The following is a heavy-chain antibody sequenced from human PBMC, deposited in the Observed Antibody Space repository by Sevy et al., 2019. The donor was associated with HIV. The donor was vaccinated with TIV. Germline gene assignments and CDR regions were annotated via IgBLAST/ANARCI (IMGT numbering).Heavy chain of an antibody. CDR3: ARDLEFYDYGDYGPAFMPDY. CDR2: RWFDGSNT. Sequence: GGSLRLSCAASGFTFSTYGMHWVRQAPGKGLEWVAVRWFDGSNTYYADSVKGRFTISRDIAKNTLHLQMNSLRAEDTAVYYCARDLEFYDYGDYGPAFMPDYWGQGTLVTVSS. V-gene: IGHV3-33*01. D-gene: IGHD4-17*01. CDR1: GFTFSTYG. J-gene: IGHJ4*02.